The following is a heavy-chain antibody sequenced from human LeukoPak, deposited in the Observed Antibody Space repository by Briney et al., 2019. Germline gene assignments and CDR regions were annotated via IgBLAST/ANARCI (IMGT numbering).Heavy chain of an antibody. D-gene: IGHD4-17*01. CDR1: GFTVSSSY. CDR3: ARAGGSTVSHSDY. Sequence: GGSLRLSCAASGFTVSSSYMTWVRQAPGKGLEWVSVIRSGGSTVYADSVKGRFTISKDNAKNSLYLQMNSLRAEDTAVYYCARAGGSTVSHSDYWGQGTLVTVSS. V-gene: IGHV3-53*01. J-gene: IGHJ4*02. CDR2: IRSGGST.